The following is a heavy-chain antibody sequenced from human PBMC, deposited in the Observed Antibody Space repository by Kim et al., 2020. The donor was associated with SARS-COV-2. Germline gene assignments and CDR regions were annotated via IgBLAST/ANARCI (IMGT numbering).Heavy chain of an antibody. CDR3: PRGYYYGIDV. V-gene: IGHV3-74*01. D-gene: IGHD3-16*01. Sequence: SYADAVKGRFTIYRNNAKRTLYLQMNSLRAEDTAVYYCPRGYYYGIDVWGQGTTVTVSS. J-gene: IGHJ6*02.